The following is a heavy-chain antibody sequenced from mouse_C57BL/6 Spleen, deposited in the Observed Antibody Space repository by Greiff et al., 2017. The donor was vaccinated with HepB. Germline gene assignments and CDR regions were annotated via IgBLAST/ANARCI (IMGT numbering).Heavy chain of an antibody. D-gene: IGHD2-5*01. Sequence: QVQLQQSGAELVKPGASVKMSCKASGYTFTSYWITWVKQRPGQGLEWIGDIYPGSGSTNYNEKFKSKATLTVDTSSSTAYMQLSSLTSEDSAVYYCARSGVYSNYGFAYWGQGTLVTVSA. J-gene: IGHJ3*01. CDR3: ARSGVYSNYGFAY. V-gene: IGHV1-55*01. CDR1: GYTFTSYW. CDR2: IYPGSGST.